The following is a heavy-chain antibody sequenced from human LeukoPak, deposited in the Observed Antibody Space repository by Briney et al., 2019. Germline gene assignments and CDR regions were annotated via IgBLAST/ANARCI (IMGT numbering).Heavy chain of an antibody. CDR2: ISSSSSYI. V-gene: IGHV3-21*01. Sequence: PGGSLRLSCAASGFTFSSYSMNWVRQAPGKGLEWVSSISSSSSYIYYADSVKGRFTISRDNAKNSLYLQMNSLRAEDTAVYYCARGATAWPPYYFDYWGQGTLVTVSS. CDR1: GFTFSSYS. D-gene: IGHD1-14*01. CDR3: ARGATAWPPYYFDY. J-gene: IGHJ4*02.